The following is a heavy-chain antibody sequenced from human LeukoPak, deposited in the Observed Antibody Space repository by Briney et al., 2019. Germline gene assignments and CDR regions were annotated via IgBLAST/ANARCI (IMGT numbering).Heavy chain of an antibody. CDR2: ISGSGGST. Sequence: GGTLRLSCAASGFTFGSYGMSWVRQAPGKGLEWVSAISGSGGSTYYADSVKGRFTISRDNSKNTLYLQMNSLRSEDTAVYYCAKLDYYGNYWGQGTLVTVSS. CDR1: GFTFGSYG. CDR3: AKLDYYGNY. J-gene: IGHJ4*02. D-gene: IGHD3-10*01. V-gene: IGHV3-23*01.